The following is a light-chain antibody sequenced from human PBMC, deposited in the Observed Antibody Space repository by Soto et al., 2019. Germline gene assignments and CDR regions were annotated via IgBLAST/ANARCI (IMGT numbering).Light chain of an antibody. V-gene: IGKV1-5*03. CDR2: KAS. J-gene: IGKJ2*01. Sequence: DIQMTQSPSTLSASVGDRVTITCRASQSISNWLAWYQQKSGKAPKLLIYKASNLESGVPSRFSCSGSGTEFTLTISSLQPDDFATYYCQQYHSSFGQGTKVEIK. CDR1: QSISNW. CDR3: QQYHSS.